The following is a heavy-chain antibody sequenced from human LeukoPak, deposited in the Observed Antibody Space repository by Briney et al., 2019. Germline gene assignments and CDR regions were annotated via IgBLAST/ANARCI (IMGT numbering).Heavy chain of an antibody. CDR1: GFTFSSYS. D-gene: IGHD3-22*01. CDR2: ISSSSSYI. V-gene: IGHV3-21*01. Sequence: VGSLRLSCAASGFTFSSYSMNWVRQAPGKGLEWVSSISSSSSYIYYADSVKGRFTISRDNAKNSLYLQMNSLRAEDTAVYYCASYYEVGYYMDVWGKGTTVTVSS. CDR3: ASYYEVGYYMDV. J-gene: IGHJ6*03.